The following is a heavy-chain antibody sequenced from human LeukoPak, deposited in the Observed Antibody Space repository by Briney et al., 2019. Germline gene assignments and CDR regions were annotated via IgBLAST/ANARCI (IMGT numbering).Heavy chain of an antibody. J-gene: IGHJ4*02. V-gene: IGHV3-30*02. CDR1: GFTFSSYG. D-gene: IGHD3-22*01. CDR3: AKPGTYYYDSSGYPN. CDR2: IRYDGSNK. Sequence: GGSLRLSCAASGFTFSSYGMHWVRQAPGKGLEWVAFIRYDGSNKYYADSVKGRFTISRDNSKNTLYLQMNSLRAEDTAVYYCAKPGTYYYDSSGYPNWGQGTLVTVSS.